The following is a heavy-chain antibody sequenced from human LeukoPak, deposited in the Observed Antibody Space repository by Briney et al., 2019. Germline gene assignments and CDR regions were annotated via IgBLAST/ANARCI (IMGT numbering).Heavy chain of an antibody. Sequence: GGSLRLSCAASGFTFSRYEMNWAPHAPGKGLEGGSYISSSGSTIYYADSVKGRFTISRDNAKNSLYLQMNSLGAEDTAVYYCAREGDDIHYFDYWGQGTLVTVSS. V-gene: IGHV3-48*03. CDR2: ISSSGSTI. CDR1: GFTFSRYE. CDR3: AREGDDIHYFDY. D-gene: IGHD2-15*01. J-gene: IGHJ4*02.